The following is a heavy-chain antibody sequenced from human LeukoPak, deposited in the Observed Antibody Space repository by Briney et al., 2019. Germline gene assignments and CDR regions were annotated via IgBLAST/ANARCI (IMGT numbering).Heavy chain of an antibody. CDR2: INHSGST. J-gene: IGHJ4*02. D-gene: IGHD2-2*01. Sequence: SETLSLTCAVYGASFSGYYWSWIRQPPGKGLEWIGEINHSGSTNYNPSLKSRVTISVDTSKNQFSLKLSSVTAADTAVYYCARGVGRYCSSASCHLVHWGQGTLVTVSS. V-gene: IGHV4-34*01. CDR3: ARGVGRYCSSASCHLVH. CDR1: GASFSGYY.